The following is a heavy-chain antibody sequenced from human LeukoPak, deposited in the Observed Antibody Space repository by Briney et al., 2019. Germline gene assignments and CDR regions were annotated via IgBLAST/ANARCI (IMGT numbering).Heavy chain of an antibody. CDR1: GYTFTSYG. CDR2: ISAYNGNT. J-gene: IGHJ4*02. CDR3: ARGLGYCRSTNCYFDY. V-gene: IGHV1-18*01. Sequence: ASETVSCTASGYTFTSYGISWVRQAPGQGLEWMGWISAYNGNTNYAQKLQGRVTMTTDTSTSTAYMELRSLRSDDTAVYYCARGLGYCRSTNCYFDYWGQGTLVTVSS. D-gene: IGHD2-2*01.